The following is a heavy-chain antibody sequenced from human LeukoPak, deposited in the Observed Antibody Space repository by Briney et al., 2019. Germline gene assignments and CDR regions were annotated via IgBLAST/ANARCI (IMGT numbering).Heavy chain of an antibody. Sequence: SETLSLTCTVSGGSISSYYWSWIRQPPGKGLEWIGYIYYSGSTNYNPSLKSRVTISVDTSKSQFSLKLSSVTAADTAVYYCARCTYYDILTGYYTSYGMDVWGQGTTVTVSS. D-gene: IGHD3-9*01. J-gene: IGHJ6*02. CDR2: IYYSGST. V-gene: IGHV4-59*01. CDR1: GGSISSYY. CDR3: ARCTYYDILTGYYTSYGMDV.